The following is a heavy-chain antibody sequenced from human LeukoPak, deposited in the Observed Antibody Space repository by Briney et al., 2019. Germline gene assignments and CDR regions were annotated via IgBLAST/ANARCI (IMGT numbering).Heavy chain of an antibody. CDR3: ATGRIPRTANVWFDP. V-gene: IGHV3-9*01. CDR2: VYWNDNNM. J-gene: IGHJ5*02. D-gene: IGHD1-7*01. Sequence: PGRSLRLSCAASGFTFSGYGMDWDRQAQGKGLVGGSGVYWNDNNMGYADSVKGRFTISRDNAKNSLYLQMNSLRAEDTALYYCATGRIPRTANVWFDPWGQGTLVTVSS. CDR1: GFTFSGYG.